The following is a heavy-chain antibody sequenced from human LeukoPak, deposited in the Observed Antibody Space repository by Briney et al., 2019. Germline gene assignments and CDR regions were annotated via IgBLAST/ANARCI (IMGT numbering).Heavy chain of an antibody. CDR2: ISHDGSNT. V-gene: IGHV3-30-3*01. CDR1: TFTFSNHA. Sequence: GGSLRLSCAASTFTFSNHAMHWVRPAPGKGLKWVAVISHDGSNTYYGDSVKGRFTISRDNSKNTLDLQMNSLRAEDTAVYYCARETVTNHDAFDIWGQGAMVTVSS. D-gene: IGHD4-11*01. J-gene: IGHJ3*02. CDR3: ARETVTNHDAFDI.